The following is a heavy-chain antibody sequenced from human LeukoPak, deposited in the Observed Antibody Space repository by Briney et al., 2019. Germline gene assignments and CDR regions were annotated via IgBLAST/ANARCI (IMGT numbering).Heavy chain of an antibody. J-gene: IGHJ6*02. D-gene: IGHD2-15*01. V-gene: IGHV1-8*01. CDR3: AAGYCSGGNCYPYYYYGMDV. CDR1: GYTFTSYD. CDR2: MNPNSGNT. Sequence: GASVKVSCKASGYTFTSYDINWVRQATGQGLEWMGWMNPNSGNTGYAQKFQGRVTMTRNTSISTAYMELSSLRSEDTAVYYCAAGYCSGGNCYPYYYYGMDVWGQGTTVTVSS.